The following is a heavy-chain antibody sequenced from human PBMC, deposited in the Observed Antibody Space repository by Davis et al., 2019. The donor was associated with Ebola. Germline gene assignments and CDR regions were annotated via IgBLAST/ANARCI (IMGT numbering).Heavy chain of an antibody. CDR1: GYSFTSYW. D-gene: IGHD5-12*01. CDR3: ARTGIVEID. J-gene: IGHJ4*02. V-gene: IGHV5-10-1*04. Sequence: KVSCKGSGYSFTSYWISWVRQMPGKGLEWMGRIDPSDSYTNYSPSFQGQVTISADKSISTAYLQWSSLKASDTAMYYCARTGIVEIDWGQGTLVTVSS. CDR2: IDPSDSYT.